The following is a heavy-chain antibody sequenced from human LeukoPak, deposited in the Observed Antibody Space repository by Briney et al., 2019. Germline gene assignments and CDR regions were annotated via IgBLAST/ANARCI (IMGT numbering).Heavy chain of an antibody. D-gene: IGHD6-13*01. V-gene: IGHV3-30*04. J-gene: IGHJ5*02. CDR3: ARGSEAAAGTDNWFDP. CDR2: ISYDGSNK. Sequence: GGSLRLSCAASGFTFSSYAVHWVRQAPGKGLEWVTVISYDGSNKYYADSVKGRFTISRDNSKNTLYLQMNSLRAEDTAVYYCARGSEAAAGTDNWFDPWGQGTLVTVSS. CDR1: GFTFSSYA.